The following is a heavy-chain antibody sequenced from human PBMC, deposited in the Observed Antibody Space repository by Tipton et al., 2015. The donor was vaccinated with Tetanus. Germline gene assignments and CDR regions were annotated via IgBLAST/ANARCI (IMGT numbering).Heavy chain of an antibody. V-gene: IGHV1-69*06. CDR3: VRPDRYCSGGSCYLALDS. J-gene: IGHJ5*01. D-gene: IGHD2-15*01. CDR2: IFPQFGTS. Sequence: QSGAEVKKPGSSVKVSCETSGGSFSTYITSWVRQAPGQGPEWMGGIFPQFGTSNYAPRFQDRVTMTADTSTDTVFMDLRSLRSDDAAVYYCVRPDRYCSGGSCYLALDSWGQGTLITISS. CDR1: GGSFSTYI.